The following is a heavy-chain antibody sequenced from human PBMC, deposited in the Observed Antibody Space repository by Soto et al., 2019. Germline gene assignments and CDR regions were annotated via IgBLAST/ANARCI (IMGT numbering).Heavy chain of an antibody. CDR1: GFTFSFYS. Sequence: EVQLVESGGGLVQPGGSLRLSCAASGFTFSFYSMNWVRQAPGKGLEWVSYISSTSSTIYYADSAKGRFTISRDNAKTSLYRQMNSLRAEDTAVYYCARVPIAADEHFDSWGQGTLVTVSS. CDR3: ARVPIAADEHFDS. CDR2: ISSTSSTI. D-gene: IGHD6-13*01. J-gene: IGHJ4*02. V-gene: IGHV3-48*01.